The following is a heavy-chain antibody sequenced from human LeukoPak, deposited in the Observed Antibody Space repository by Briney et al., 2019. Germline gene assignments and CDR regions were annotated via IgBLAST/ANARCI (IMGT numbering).Heavy chain of an antibody. CDR1: GYTFTSYD. V-gene: IGHV1-8*03. Sequence: EASVKVSCKASGYTFTSYDINWVRQATGQGLEWMGWMNPNSGNTGYAQKFQGRVTITRNTSISTAYMELSSLRSEDTAVYYCARVSQRPDAFDIWGQGTMVTVSS. CDR3: ARVSQRPDAFDI. D-gene: IGHD6-25*01. CDR2: MNPNSGNT. J-gene: IGHJ3*02.